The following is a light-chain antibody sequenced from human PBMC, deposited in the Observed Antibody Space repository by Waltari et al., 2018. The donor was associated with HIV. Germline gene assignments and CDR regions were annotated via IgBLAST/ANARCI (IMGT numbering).Light chain of an antibody. J-gene: IGLJ2*01. CDR1: SSDIGIYNY. CDR2: EVN. Sequence: QSALTQPASVSESPGPSITISCTGPSSDIGIYNYVSWYQQHPGKHPKLFIYEVNNRHSGVSDRFAGSNSGNTASLSISGLQAEDEADYYCTSYTTRRTVIFGGGTSVTVL. V-gene: IGLV2-14*01. CDR3: TSYTTRRTVI.